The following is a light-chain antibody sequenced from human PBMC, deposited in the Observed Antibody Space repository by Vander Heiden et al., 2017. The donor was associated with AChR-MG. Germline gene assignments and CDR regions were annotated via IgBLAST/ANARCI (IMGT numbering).Light chain of an antibody. CDR1: SSNIGGNT. V-gene: IGLV1-44*01. Sequence: SVLTQPPSASGTPGQRVTISCSGSSSNIGGNTVNWYQQLPGTAPKLRIYSNNQRPSGVPDRFSGSKSGTSASLAISGLQSEDEADYYCAAWDDSLNGWVFGGGTKLTVL. CDR3: AAWDDSLNGWV. CDR2: SNN. J-gene: IGLJ3*02.